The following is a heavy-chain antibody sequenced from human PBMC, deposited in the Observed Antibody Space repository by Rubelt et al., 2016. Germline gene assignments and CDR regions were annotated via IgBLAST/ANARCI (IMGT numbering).Heavy chain of an antibody. CDR2: IYYSGST. V-gene: IGHV4-31*03. CDR1: GGSISSGGYY. Sequence: QVQLQESGPGLVKPSQTLSLTCTVSGGSISSGGYYWSWIRQHPGKGLEWIGYIYYSGSTYYNPSLKSGVTRSVETSKNKFSRKLSSVTAAYTAVYYCAREGTTVTTGGLDDWGQGTLVTVSS. CDR3: AREGTTVTTGGLDD. J-gene: IGHJ4*02. D-gene: IGHD4-17*01.